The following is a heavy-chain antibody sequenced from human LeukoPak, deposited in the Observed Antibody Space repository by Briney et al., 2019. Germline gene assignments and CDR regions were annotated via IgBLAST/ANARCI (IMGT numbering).Heavy chain of an antibody. CDR2: ISSTSSYI. CDR1: GFTFSSYT. V-gene: IGHV3-21*04. CDR3: AREGIPYDSSGYYGNWFDP. D-gene: IGHD3-22*01. Sequence: PGGSLRLSCEGSGFTFSSYTMIWVRQAPGKGLEWLTSISSTSSYIYYADSVKGRFTISRDNSKNTLYLQMNSLRAEDTAVYYCAREGIPYDSSGYYGNWFDPWGQGTLVTVSS. J-gene: IGHJ5*02.